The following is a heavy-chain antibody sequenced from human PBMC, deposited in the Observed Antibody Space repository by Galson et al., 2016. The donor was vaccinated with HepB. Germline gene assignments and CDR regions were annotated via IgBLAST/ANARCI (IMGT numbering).Heavy chain of an antibody. CDR1: GFTFDDYA. CDR2: ISWNSGSI. CDR3: AKDITSWYPRPHAFDI. V-gene: IGHV3-9*01. J-gene: IGHJ3*02. Sequence: SLRLSCAASGFTFDDYAMHWVRQAPGKGLERVSGISWNSGSIGYADSVKGRFTISSDNAKNSLYLQMNSLRAEDTALYYCAKDITSWYPRPHAFDIWGQGTMVTVSS. D-gene: IGHD6-13*01.